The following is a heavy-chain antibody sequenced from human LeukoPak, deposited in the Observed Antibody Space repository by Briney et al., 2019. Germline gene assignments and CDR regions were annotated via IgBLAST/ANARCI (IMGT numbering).Heavy chain of an antibody. D-gene: IGHD6-19*01. CDR3: ARGRGSGHKENWFDP. J-gene: IGHJ5*02. Sequence: ASVKVSCKASGYTFTTYDINWVRQATGQGFEWMGWMNPNSGNTGYTQKFQGRVTMTRDASISPAYMELSSLRSEDTAVYYCARGRGSGHKENWFDPWGQGTLVTVSS. CDR2: MNPNSGNT. CDR1: GYTFTTYD. V-gene: IGHV1-8*01.